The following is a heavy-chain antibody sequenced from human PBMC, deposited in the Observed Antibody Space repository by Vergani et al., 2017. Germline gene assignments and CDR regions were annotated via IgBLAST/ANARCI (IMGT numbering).Heavy chain of an antibody. Sequence: QVQLQQSGPGLVQPSQTLSLTCAISGDSVSSNSAAWNWIRQSPSRGLEWLGRTYYRSKWYNDYAVSVQSRITIHPDTSKNQFSLQLNSVTPEDTAVSYCARGALGIAAAGGNYYYYYMDVWGKGTTVTVSS. V-gene: IGHV6-1*01. CDR3: ARGALGIAAAGGNYYYYYMDV. J-gene: IGHJ6*03. D-gene: IGHD6-13*01. CDR2: TYYRSKWYN. CDR1: GDSVSSNSAA.